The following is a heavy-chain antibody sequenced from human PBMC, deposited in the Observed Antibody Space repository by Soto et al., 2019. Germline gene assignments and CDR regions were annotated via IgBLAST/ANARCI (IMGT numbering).Heavy chain of an antibody. CDR2: ISYSGST. CDR3: ARLRTTVTAPSGSPAVGVYFFDS. D-gene: IGHD4-17*01. Sequence: SGTPFLTCPFSCCPINRYYWSWVPQPPGEGLGWVGYISYSGSTSYNPSLKSRVTISVDTSKNQFSLKLSSVTAADTAVYYCARLRTTVTAPSGSPAVGVYFFDSWGQGSLVTVSS. J-gene: IGHJ4*02. V-gene: IGHV4-59*08. CDR1: CCPINRYY.